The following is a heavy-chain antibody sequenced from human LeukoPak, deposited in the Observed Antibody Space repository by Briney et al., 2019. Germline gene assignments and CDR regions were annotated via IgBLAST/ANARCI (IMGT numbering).Heavy chain of an antibody. V-gene: IGHV4-34*01. Sequence: SETLSLTCAVYGGSFSGYYWSWICQPPGKGLEWIGEINHSGSTNYNPSLKSRVTISVDTSKNQFSLKLSSVTAADTAVYYCARVGYSSSWTPDYWGQGTLVTVSS. CDR2: INHSGST. J-gene: IGHJ4*02. CDR1: GGSFSGYY. D-gene: IGHD6-13*01. CDR3: ARVGYSSSWTPDY.